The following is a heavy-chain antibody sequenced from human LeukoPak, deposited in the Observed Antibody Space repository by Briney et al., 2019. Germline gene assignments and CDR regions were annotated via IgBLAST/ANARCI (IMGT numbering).Heavy chain of an antibody. CDR2: IYTSGST. V-gene: IGHV4-61*02. CDR3: ASRGRNYDILTGYTSFDY. D-gene: IGHD3-9*01. CDR1: GGSISSGSYY. Sequence: PSETLSLTCTVSGGSISSGSYYWRWIRQPAGKGLEWIGRIYTSGSTNYNPSLKSRVTISVDTSKNQFSLKLSSVTAADTAVYYCASRGRNYDILTGYTSFDYWGQGTLVTVSS. J-gene: IGHJ4*02.